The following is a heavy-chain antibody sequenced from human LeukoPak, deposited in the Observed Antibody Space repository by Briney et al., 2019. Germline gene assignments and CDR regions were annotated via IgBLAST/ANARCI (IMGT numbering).Heavy chain of an antibody. CDR1: GGSISSYY. V-gene: IGHV4-4*07. Sequence: PSETLSLTCTVSGGSISSYYWSWIRQPAGKGLEWIGRIYTSGSTNYNPSLKSRVTISVDKSKNQFSLKLSPVTAADTAVYYCARSYYDFWSGYSNWFDPWGQGTLVTVSS. D-gene: IGHD3-3*01. CDR2: IYTSGST. J-gene: IGHJ5*02. CDR3: ARSYYDFWSGYSNWFDP.